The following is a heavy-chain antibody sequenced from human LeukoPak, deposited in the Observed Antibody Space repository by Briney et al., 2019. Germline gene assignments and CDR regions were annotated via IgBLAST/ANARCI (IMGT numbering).Heavy chain of an antibody. CDR2: ISYDGSNE. CDR3: ATVRLPPFGELLTRRLDTFDI. J-gene: IGHJ3*02. CDR1: GFTFSGYA. V-gene: IGHV3-30-3*01. Sequence: GGSLRLSCAASGFTFSGYAMHWVRQAPGKGLEWVAVISYDGSNEYYADSVKGRFTISRENSKNTLYLQVNSLRAEDAAVYYCATVRLPPFGELLTRRLDTFDIWGQGTMVTVSS. D-gene: IGHD3-10*01.